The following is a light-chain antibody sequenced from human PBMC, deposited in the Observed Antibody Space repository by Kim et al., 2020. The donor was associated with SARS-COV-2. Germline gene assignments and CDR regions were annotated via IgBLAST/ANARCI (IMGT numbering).Light chain of an antibody. CDR1: QSVLWSSNNNNL. Sequence: DIVMTQSPDSLAVSLGERATINCKSGQSVLWSSNNNNLLTWYQQKPGQPPKVLIFWASTRESGVPDRFSASGSGTDFTLTISSVQAEDVAVYYCLQYFKTPFTFGQGTKLEI. J-gene: IGKJ2*01. CDR3: LQYFKTPFT. V-gene: IGKV4-1*01. CDR2: WAS.